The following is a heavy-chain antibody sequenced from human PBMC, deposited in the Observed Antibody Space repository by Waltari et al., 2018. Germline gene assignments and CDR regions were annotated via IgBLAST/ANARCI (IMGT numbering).Heavy chain of an antibody. V-gene: IGHV3-48*03. CDR1: GFMFGSYE. CDR2: INRNGDTM. D-gene: IGHD6-19*01. J-gene: IGHJ5*02. Sequence: EVQLVESGGGLVQPGGSLRLSCAAPGFMFGSYEMNWVRQAPGKGLEWISWINRNGDTMYYADSVRGRFTISRDNARNSLFLQMNSLRAEDTAIYYCAGWVTYTSDWHGSLAPWGQGTLVTVSS. CDR3: AGWVTYTSDWHGSLAP.